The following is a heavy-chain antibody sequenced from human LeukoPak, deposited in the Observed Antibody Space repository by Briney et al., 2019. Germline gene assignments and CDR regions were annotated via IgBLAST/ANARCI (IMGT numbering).Heavy chain of an antibody. Sequence: SETLSLTCTVSGGSISSYYWSWIRQPPGKGLEWIGYIYYSGSTNYNPSLKSRVTISVDTSKNQFSLKLGSVTAADTAVYYCASEVGGYFDYWGQGTLVTVSS. CDR1: GGSISSYY. D-gene: IGHD1-26*01. CDR3: ASEVGGYFDY. V-gene: IGHV4-59*01. J-gene: IGHJ4*02. CDR2: IYYSGST.